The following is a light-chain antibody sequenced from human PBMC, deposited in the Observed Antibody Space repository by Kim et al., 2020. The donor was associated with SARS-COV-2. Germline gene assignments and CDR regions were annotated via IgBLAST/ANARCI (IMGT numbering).Light chain of an antibody. V-gene: IGLV3-21*04. CDR1: NFGGKT. Sequence: SYELTQPPSVSVAPGKTATITCGVNNFGGKTVHWYQQRPGQAPVLVIYYDSDRPSGIPERFSGSKSGNTATLTISRVEAGDEADYYCQVWDSSSDHYVFGTGTKVTVL. CDR3: QVWDSSSDHYV. J-gene: IGLJ1*01. CDR2: YDS.